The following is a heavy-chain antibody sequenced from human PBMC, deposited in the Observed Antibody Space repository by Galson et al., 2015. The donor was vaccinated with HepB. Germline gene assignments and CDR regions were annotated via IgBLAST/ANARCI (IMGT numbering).Heavy chain of an antibody. Sequence: SVKVSCKASGYTFSSYAISWVRQAPGQGLEWMGGIIPIFGTANYAQKFQGRVTITADKSTSTAYMELSSLRSEDTAVYYCARAKGRGVYYGGNSEFDYWGQGTLVTVSS. CDR1: GYTFSSYA. V-gene: IGHV1-69*06. CDR3: ARAKGRGVYYGGNSEFDY. J-gene: IGHJ4*02. CDR2: IIPIFGTA. D-gene: IGHD4-23*01.